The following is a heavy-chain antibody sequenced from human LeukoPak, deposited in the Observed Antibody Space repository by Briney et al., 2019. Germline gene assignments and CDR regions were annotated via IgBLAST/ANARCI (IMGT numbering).Heavy chain of an antibody. CDR3: ARQLHYGSGSYYLPWFDP. Sequence: SETLSLTCTVSGGSISSYYWSWIRQPPGKGLEWIGYIYYSGSTNYNPSLKSRVTISVDTSKNQFSLKLSSVTAADTAVYYCARQLHYGSGSYYLPWFDPWGQGTLVTVSS. V-gene: IGHV4-59*08. J-gene: IGHJ5*02. CDR1: GGSISSYY. D-gene: IGHD3-10*01. CDR2: IYYSGST.